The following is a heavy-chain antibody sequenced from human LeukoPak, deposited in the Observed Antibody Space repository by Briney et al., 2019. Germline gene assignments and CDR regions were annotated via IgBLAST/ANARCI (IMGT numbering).Heavy chain of an antibody. V-gene: IGHV3-23*01. Sequence: GGSLRLSCAASGFTLRSSDMNWIRQAPGKGLEWVSAISGSVGGTTYYANSVKGRFTISRDNSKNTLHLQMNSLRAEDTAVYYCAKDLDSSGYYYGSNYWGQGTLVTVSS. D-gene: IGHD3-22*01. CDR1: GFTLRSSD. CDR2: ISGSVGGTT. J-gene: IGHJ4*02. CDR3: AKDLDSSGYYYGSNY.